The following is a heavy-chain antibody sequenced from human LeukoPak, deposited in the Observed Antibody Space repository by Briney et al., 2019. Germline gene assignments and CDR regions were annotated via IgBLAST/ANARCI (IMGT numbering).Heavy chain of an antibody. CDR1: GYTFTSYG. J-gene: IGHJ3*02. CDR3: ARDSSSWEGGAFDI. Sequence: GASVKVSCKASGYTFTSYGISWVRQAPGQGLEWMGRIIPIFGTANYAQKFQGRVTITTDESTSTAYMELSSLRSEDTAVYYCARDSSSWEGGAFDIWGQGTMVTVSS. V-gene: IGHV1-69*05. D-gene: IGHD6-13*01. CDR2: IIPIFGTA.